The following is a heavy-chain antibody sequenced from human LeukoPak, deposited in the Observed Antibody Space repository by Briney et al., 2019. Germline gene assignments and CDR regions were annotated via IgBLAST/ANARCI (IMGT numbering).Heavy chain of an antibody. D-gene: IGHD3-10*02. V-gene: IGHV4-61*01. CDR2: IYNSGSSGST. CDR1: GGSVSSGSYY. Sequence: SETLSLTCTVSGGSVSSGSYYWSWIRQPPGKGLEWIGYIYNSGSSGSTNYNPSLKSRVTISIDTSKNQFSLKLSSVTAADTAVYYCAISPEDPCSGSYCGWFDPWGQGTLVTVSS. J-gene: IGHJ5*02. CDR3: AISPEDPCSGSYCGWFDP.